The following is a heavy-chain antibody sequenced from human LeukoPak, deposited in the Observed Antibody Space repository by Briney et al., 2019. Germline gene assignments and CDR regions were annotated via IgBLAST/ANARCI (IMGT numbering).Heavy chain of an antibody. CDR2: IYPDDSDI. Sequence: GESLKISCKASGYSFTRSWIGWVRQMPGKGLEWMGIIYPDDSDIRYSPSCQGQVTISADKSINTAYLQWSSLKASDTAMYYCARQMMEQDAFDIWGQGTMVTVSS. CDR3: ARQMMEQDAFDI. J-gene: IGHJ3*02. D-gene: IGHD1/OR15-1a*01. CDR1: GYSFTRSW. V-gene: IGHV5-51*01.